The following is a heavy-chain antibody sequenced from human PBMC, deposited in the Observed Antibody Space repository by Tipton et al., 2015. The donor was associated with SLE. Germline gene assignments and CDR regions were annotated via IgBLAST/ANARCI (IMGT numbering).Heavy chain of an antibody. Sequence: LSCTVSGASISDYYWSWIRQSAGEGLEWIGHIYTSGSTDYNPSLKSRVTMSVDTSKSQFSLKLSSVTAADTAIYYCARVLYSGGYFDYWGQGTLVNVSS. J-gene: IGHJ4*02. CDR1: GASISDYY. V-gene: IGHV4-4*07. D-gene: IGHD2-21*01. CDR3: ARVLYSGGYFDY. CDR2: IYTSGST.